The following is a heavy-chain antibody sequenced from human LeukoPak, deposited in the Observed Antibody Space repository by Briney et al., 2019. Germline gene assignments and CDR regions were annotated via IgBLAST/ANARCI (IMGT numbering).Heavy chain of an antibody. Sequence: GGSLRPSCVASGFTFSDYYMSWIRQAPGKGHQWLSNIRSSGSPVAYADSVRGRFTISRDNSKNPLSLQMNSLRAEDTAVYYCANDGSYYVGYWGQGTLVPVSS. D-gene: IGHD1-26*01. V-gene: IGHV3-11*01. CDR1: GFTFSDYY. CDR2: IRSSGSPV. CDR3: ANDGSYYVGY. J-gene: IGHJ4*02.